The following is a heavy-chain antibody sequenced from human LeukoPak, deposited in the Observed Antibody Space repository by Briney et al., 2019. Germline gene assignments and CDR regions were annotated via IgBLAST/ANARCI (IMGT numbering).Heavy chain of an antibody. CDR3: ARVLRFLSNWFDP. J-gene: IGHJ5*02. CDR1: GGSISSGGYY. CDR2: IYYSGST. D-gene: IGHD3-3*01. Sequence: SQTLSLTCTVSGGSISSGGYYWSWIRQHPGKGLGWIGYIYYSGSTYYNPSLKSRVTISVDTSKNQFSLKLSSVTAADTAVYYCARVLRFLSNWFDPWGQGTLVTVSS. V-gene: IGHV4-31*03.